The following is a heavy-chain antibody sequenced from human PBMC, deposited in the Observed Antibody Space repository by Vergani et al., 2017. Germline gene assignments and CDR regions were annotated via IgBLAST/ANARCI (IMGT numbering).Heavy chain of an antibody. CDR3: ARDSYDSSGYYYAGMDV. Sequence: QVQLQESGPGLVKPSQTLSLTCTVSGGSISSGGYYWSWIRQHPGKGLEWIGYIYYSGSTYYNPSLKSRVTISVDTSKNQFSLKLSSVTAADTAVYYCARDSYDSSGYYYAGMDVWGQGTTVTVSS. V-gene: IGHV4-31*03. D-gene: IGHD3-22*01. CDR1: GGSISSGGYY. CDR2: IYYSGST. J-gene: IGHJ6*02.